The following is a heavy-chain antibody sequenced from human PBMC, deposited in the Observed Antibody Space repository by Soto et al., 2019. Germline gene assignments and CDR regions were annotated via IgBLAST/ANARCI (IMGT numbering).Heavy chain of an antibody. CDR2: ISGSGGST. V-gene: IGHV3-23*01. Sequence: PGGSLRLSCAASGFTFSSYAMSWVRQAPGKGLEWVSAISGSGGSTYYADSVKGRFTISRDNSKNTLYLQMNSLRAEDTAVYYCAKEEAGYYGSGSYNYYGMDVWGQGTTVTVSS. D-gene: IGHD3-10*01. CDR1: GFTFSSYA. CDR3: AKEEAGYYGSGSYNYYGMDV. J-gene: IGHJ6*02.